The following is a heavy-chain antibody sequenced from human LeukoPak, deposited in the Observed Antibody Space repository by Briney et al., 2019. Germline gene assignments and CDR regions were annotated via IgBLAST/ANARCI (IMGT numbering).Heavy chain of an antibody. D-gene: IGHD4-17*01. CDR2: IHSSGIT. Sequence: SETLSLTCAVSGGSITNYYWSWIRQPAGKGLEWIGRIHSSGITHYNPSLKSRVTMSVDTSKNQFSLKLSSVTAADTAVYFCARDPRYDYGDYGFDYWGQGTLVNVSS. J-gene: IGHJ4*02. V-gene: IGHV4-4*07. CDR3: ARDPRYDYGDYGFDY. CDR1: GGSITNYY.